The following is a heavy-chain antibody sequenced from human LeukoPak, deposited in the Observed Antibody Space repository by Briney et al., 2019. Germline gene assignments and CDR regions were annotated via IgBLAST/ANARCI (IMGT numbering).Heavy chain of an antibody. CDR3: TRAHNALYSPSWGLYGTYYYIDA. CDR2: ISNNGGT. V-gene: IGHV4-61*02. CDR1: PLTMDSGLYY. J-gene: IGHJ6*03. D-gene: IGHD2-21*01. Sequence: SQTLSLTCAVSPLTMDSGLYYWTSIRQPAGKGLEWIGRISNNGGTAYNPSLRSRVTITVDTSNNHLSLKLTSVTAADTAAYFYTRAHNALYSPSWGLYGTYYYIDAWGKGTTVTVSS.